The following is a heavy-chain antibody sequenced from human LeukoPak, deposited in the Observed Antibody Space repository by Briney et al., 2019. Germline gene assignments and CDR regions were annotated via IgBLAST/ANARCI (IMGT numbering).Heavy chain of an antibody. CDR3: AREWMGYSSSRRYYYYYMDV. D-gene: IGHD6-13*01. Sequence: PGGSLRLSCAASGFTFSSYWMHWVRQAPGKGLVWVSRINSDGSSTSYADSVKGRFTISRDNAKNSLYLQMNSLRAEDTALYYCAREWMGYSSSRRYYYYYMDVWGKGTTVTVSS. V-gene: IGHV3-74*01. CDR2: INSDGSST. CDR1: GFTFSSYW. J-gene: IGHJ6*03.